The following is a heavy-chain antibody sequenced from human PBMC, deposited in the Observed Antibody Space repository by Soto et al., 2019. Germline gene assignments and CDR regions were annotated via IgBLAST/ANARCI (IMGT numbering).Heavy chain of an antibody. CDR3: AKGAHSSSSRGVDV. J-gene: IGHJ6*02. CDR2: ISGSGAST. V-gene: IGHV3-23*01. CDR1: RFTFSSYA. Sequence: EVQLLESGGGLVQPGGSLRLSCAASRFTFSSYAMTWVRQAPGKGLEWVSGISGSGASTFYADSVKGRFTTSRDTSKNTLYLQMNSLRAEDTAVYYCAKGAHSSSSRGVDVWGQGTTVTVSS. D-gene: IGHD6-6*01.